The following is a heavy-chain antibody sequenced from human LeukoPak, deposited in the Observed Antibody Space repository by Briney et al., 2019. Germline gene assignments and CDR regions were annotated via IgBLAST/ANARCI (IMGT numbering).Heavy chain of an antibody. V-gene: IGHV1-46*01. CDR3: ESRYYDSSGYHDAFDI. Sequence: ASVKVSCKASGYTFTSYYMDWVRQAPGQGLEWMGIINPSGGSTSYAQKFQGRVTMTRDTSTSTVYMELSSLRSEDTAVYYCESRYYDSSGYHDAFDIWGQGTMVTVSS. CDR1: GYTFTSYY. CDR2: INPSGGST. J-gene: IGHJ3*02. D-gene: IGHD3-22*01.